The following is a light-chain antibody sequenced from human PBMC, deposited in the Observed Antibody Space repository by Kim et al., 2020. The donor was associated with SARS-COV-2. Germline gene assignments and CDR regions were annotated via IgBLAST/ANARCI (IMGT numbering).Light chain of an antibody. V-gene: IGLV2-11*01. Sequence: GQSGTITCTGNSGDVGGYNYVSWYQQHPGEAPKLLIYDVNERPSGVPDRFSGSKSANTASLTISGLQAEDEADYYCCSYTGSYTWVFGGGTQLTVL. CDR2: DVN. J-gene: IGLJ3*02. CDR1: SGDVGGYNY. CDR3: CSYTGSYTWV.